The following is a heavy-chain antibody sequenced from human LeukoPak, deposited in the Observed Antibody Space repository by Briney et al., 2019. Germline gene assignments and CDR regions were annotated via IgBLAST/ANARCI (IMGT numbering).Heavy chain of an antibody. V-gene: IGHV3-33*01. D-gene: IGHD3-10*01. J-gene: IGHJ4*02. CDR1: GFIFSNSG. CDR3: ARNSGGRRYYFTE. CDR2: IYTDGSTK. Sequence: GGSLRLSCAASGFIFSNSGMHWVRQAPGKGLEWVTVIYTDGSTKYYADSVKGRFTISRDNSQSTLYLQMNSLRAEDTAVYYCARNSGGRRYYFTEWGQGTLVTVSS.